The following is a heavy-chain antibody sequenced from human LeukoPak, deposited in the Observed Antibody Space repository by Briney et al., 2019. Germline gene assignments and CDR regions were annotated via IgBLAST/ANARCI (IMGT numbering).Heavy chain of an antibody. V-gene: IGHV6-1*01. J-gene: IGHJ4*02. Sequence: SQTLSLTCAISGDSVSSNSAAWNWIRQSPPRGLERLGRTYYRSKWYNDYAVSVKSRITINPDTSKNQFSLQLNSVTPEDSAVYYCARDQYSSGWYRFDYWGQGTLVTVSS. CDR3: ARDQYSSGWYRFDY. CDR1: GDSVSSNSAA. CDR2: TYYRSKWYN. D-gene: IGHD6-19*01.